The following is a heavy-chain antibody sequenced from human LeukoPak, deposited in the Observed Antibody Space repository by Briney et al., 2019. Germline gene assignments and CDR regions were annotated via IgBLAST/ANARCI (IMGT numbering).Heavy chain of an antibody. CDR3: ARGATYYYDSSGSQRGGFDY. CDR1: GYTFTSYY. V-gene: IGHV1-46*01. Sequence: ASVKVSCKAFGYTFTSYYMHWVRQAPGQGLEWMGIINPSGCCTSYAQKFQGRVTMTRDTSTSTVYMELSSLRSEDTAVYYCARGATYYYDSSGSQRGGFDYWGQGTLVTVSS. D-gene: IGHD3-22*01. J-gene: IGHJ4*02. CDR2: INPSGCCT.